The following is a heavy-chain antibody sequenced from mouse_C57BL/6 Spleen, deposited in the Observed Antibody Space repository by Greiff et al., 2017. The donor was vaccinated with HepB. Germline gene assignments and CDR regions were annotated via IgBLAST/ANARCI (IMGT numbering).Heavy chain of an antibody. Sequence: QVQLKESGAELVRPGASVKLSCKASGYTFTDYYINWVKQRPGQGLEWIARIYPGSGNTYYNEKFKGKATLTAEKSSSTAYMQLSSLTSEDSAVYFCARTESTVVAHFDYWGQGTTLTVSS. CDR1: GYTFTDYY. CDR3: ARTESTVVAHFDY. D-gene: IGHD1-1*01. J-gene: IGHJ2*01. CDR2: IYPGSGNT. V-gene: IGHV1-76*01.